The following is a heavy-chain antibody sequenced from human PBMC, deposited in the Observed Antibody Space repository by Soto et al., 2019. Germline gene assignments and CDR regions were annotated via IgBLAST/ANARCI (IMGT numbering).Heavy chain of an antibody. D-gene: IGHD3-3*01. CDR1: GGTFSSYA. CDR3: ARDRLGFLEWSRLDV. CDR2: IIPIFGTA. J-gene: IGHJ6*02. V-gene: IGHV1-69*13. Sequence: ASVKVSCKASGGTFSSYAISWVRQAPGQGLEWMGGIIPIFGTANYAQKFQGRVTITADESTSTAYMELSSLRSEDTAVYYCARDRLGFLEWSRLDVWGQGTTVTVSS.